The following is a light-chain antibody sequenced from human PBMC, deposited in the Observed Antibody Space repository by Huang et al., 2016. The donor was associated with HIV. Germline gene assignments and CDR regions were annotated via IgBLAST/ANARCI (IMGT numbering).Light chain of an antibody. Sequence: DIQMTQSPSTLSASVGDRVTITCRASQSISSWLAWYQQIPGKAPKLLIYKTSSLESGVPSRFNGSGSGTEFTLTINSLQPGDFATYYCIQSDSYPYTFGQGTKLDIK. J-gene: IGKJ2*01. V-gene: IGKV1-5*03. CDR1: QSISSW. CDR3: IQSDSYPYT. CDR2: KTS.